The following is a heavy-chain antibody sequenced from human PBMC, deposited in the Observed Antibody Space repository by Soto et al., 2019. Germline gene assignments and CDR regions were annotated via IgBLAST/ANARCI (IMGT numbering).Heavy chain of an antibody. J-gene: IGHJ6*03. CDR2: IRYDGSNI. Sequence: GGSLRLSCAASGIIFNGFGMHWVRQAPGKGLEWVAVIRYDGSNIYYADSVKGRFTISRDNAKNTLYLQMNSLRAEDTALYYCAKDISAYSSSSLWDLPRVYYYYYMDVWGKGTTVTVSS. CDR1: GIIFNGFG. D-gene: IGHD6-6*01. V-gene: IGHV3-30*02. CDR3: AKDISAYSSSSLWDLPRVYYYYYMDV.